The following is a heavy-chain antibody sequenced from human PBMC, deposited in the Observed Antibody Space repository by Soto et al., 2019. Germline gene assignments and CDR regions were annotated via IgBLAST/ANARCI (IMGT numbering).Heavy chain of an antibody. J-gene: IGHJ4*02. V-gene: IGHV1-69*13. Sequence: SVKVSCKASGYTFTCYYMHWVRQAPGQGLEWMGGIIPIFGTANYAQKFQGRVTITADESTSTAYMELSSLRSEDTAVYYCARSKRKNTAMVTDFDYWGQGTLVTVSS. D-gene: IGHD5-18*01. CDR2: IIPIFGTA. CDR3: ARSKRKNTAMVTDFDY. CDR1: GYTFTCYY.